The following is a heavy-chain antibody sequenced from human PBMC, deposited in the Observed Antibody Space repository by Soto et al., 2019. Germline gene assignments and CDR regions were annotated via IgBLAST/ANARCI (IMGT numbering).Heavy chain of an antibody. CDR3: AKTLRGSLDTVMARTFDY. J-gene: IGHJ4*02. V-gene: IGHV3-23*01. CDR2: ISGGGGTT. Sequence: PGGSLRLSCAASAFAFSNYAMSWVRQAPGKGLEWVSSISGGGGTTHYAGSAKGRFTISRDNSKNTLYLQMNSLRVEDTAVYYCAKTLRGSLDTVMARTFDYWGQGTLVTVSS. CDR1: AFAFSNYA. D-gene: IGHD5-18*01.